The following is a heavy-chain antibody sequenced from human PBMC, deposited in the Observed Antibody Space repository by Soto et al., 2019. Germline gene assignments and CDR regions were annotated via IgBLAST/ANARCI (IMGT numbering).Heavy chain of an antibody. CDR2: ISYDGSNK. D-gene: IGHD2-8*01. J-gene: IGHJ1*01. Sequence: GGSLRLSCAASGFTFSSYAMHWVRQAPGKGLEWVAVISYDGSNKYYADSVKGRFTISRDNSKNTLYLQMNSLRAEDTAVYYCARSFEVYATTQAGFFQHWGQGTLVTVSS. CDR1: GFTFSSYA. V-gene: IGHV3-30-3*01. CDR3: ARSFEVYATTQAGFFQH.